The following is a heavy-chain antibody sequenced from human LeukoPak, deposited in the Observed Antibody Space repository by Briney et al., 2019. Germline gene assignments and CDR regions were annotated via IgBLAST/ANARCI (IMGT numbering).Heavy chain of an antibody. Sequence: SGTLSLTCTVSGGSISNYYWSWIRQPPGKGLELIGYIHYTGNTYYNPSLKSRVTISVDMSKNQFSLRLTSVTAADTAVYYCARKGEHYYDSGKLWPAWFDLWGQGTLVTVSS. CDR1: GGSISNYY. CDR2: IHYTGNT. CDR3: ARKGEHYYDSGKLWPAWFDL. D-gene: IGHD3-10*01. V-gene: IGHV4-59*13. J-gene: IGHJ5*02.